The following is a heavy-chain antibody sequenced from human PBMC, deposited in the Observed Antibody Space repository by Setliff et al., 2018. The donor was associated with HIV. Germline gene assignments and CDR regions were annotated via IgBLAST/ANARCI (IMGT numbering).Heavy chain of an antibody. J-gene: IGHJ2*01. CDR3: ARGHHFYWYFDL. V-gene: IGHV1-18*01. CDR1: GYSFTTYG. Sequence: ASVKVSCKASGYSFTTYGISWVRQAPGQGLEWVGWFSAYNGQTLYAQKVQDRITVTMDTPKDTAYMELRGLTPDDTAVYYCARGHHFYWYFDLWGPGTLVTVSS. CDR2: FSAYNGQT.